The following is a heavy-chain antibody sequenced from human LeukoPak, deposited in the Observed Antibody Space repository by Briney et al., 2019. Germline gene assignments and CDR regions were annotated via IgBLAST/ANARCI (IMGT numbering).Heavy chain of an antibody. V-gene: IGHV3-74*01. J-gene: IGHJ4*02. CDR3: ARDIAGLGY. Sequence: GGSLRLSCAASGFTFSSYWMDWVRQAPGKGLMWVSRIKTDWSITGYADSVKGRFTISRDNAKNTLYLQINSLRAEETAVYYCARDIAGLGYWGQGTLVTVSS. D-gene: IGHD2-21*01. CDR1: GFTFSSYW. CDR2: IKTDWSIT.